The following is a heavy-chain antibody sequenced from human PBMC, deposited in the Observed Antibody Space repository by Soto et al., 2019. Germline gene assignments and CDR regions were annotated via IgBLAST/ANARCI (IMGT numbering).Heavy chain of an antibody. V-gene: IGHV1-8*01. CDR1: GYTFTSYD. J-gene: IGHJ6*02. CDR2: MNPNTGST. D-gene: IGHD5-12*01. Sequence: ASVKVSCKASGYTFTSYDINWVRQATGQGLEWMGWMNPNTGSTGYAQKLQGRVTMTTDTSTSTAYMELRSLRSDDTAVYYCAREKVEMATTYYYYGMDVWGQGTTVTVSS. CDR3: AREKVEMATTYYYYGMDV.